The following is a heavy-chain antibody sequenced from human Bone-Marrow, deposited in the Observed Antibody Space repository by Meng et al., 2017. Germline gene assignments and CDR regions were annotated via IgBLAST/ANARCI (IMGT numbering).Heavy chain of an antibody. CDR2: IYHSGNT. J-gene: IGHJ4*02. CDR3: ARARSSSWSFDY. V-gene: IGHV4-4*02. Sequence: QVQLQESGPGLVKPSGTRSLTCAVSGGSISSSNWWSWVRQPPGKGLEWIGEIYHSGNTNYNPSLKSRVAMSVDKSKNQFSLRLSSVTAADTAVYYCARARSSSWSFDYWGQGTLVTVSS. CDR1: GGSISSSNW. D-gene: IGHD6-13*01.